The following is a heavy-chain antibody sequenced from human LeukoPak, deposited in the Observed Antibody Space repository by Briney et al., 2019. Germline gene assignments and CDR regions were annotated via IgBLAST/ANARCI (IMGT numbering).Heavy chain of an antibody. Sequence: GSLRLSCAASGFTFSSYAMHWVRQAPGKGLEWVAVISYDGSNKYYADSVKGRFTISRDNSKNTLYLQMNSLRAEDTAVYYCARERAHLYCSGGSCLHYYFDYWGQGTLVTVSS. CDR3: ARERAHLYCSGGSCLHYYFDY. D-gene: IGHD2-15*01. CDR1: GFTFSSYA. J-gene: IGHJ4*02. V-gene: IGHV3-30-3*01. CDR2: ISYDGSNK.